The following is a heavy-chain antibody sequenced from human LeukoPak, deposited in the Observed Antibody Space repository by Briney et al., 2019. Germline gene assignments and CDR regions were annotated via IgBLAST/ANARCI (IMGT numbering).Heavy chain of an antibody. D-gene: IGHD6-13*01. J-gene: IGHJ4*02. Sequence: GASVKVSCKASGYTFTSYDINWVRQATGQGLEWMGWMNPNSGNTGYAQKFQGRVTITADESTSTAYMELSSLRSEDTAVYYCARDGYSSSKHFDYWGQGTLVTVSS. CDR3: ARDGYSSSKHFDY. CDR1: GYTFTSYD. V-gene: IGHV1-8*03. CDR2: MNPNSGNT.